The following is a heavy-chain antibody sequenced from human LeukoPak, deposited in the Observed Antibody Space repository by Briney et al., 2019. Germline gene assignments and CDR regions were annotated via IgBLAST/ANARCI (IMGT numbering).Heavy chain of an antibody. V-gene: IGHV4-39*07. D-gene: IGHD6-13*01. CDR1: GGSISSSSYY. J-gene: IGHJ6*03. Sequence: KPSDTLSLTYTVSGGSISSSSYYWGWIRQPPGKGLEWIGSIYYSGSTYYNPSLKSRVTISVDTSKNQFSLKLSSVTAADTAVYYCARAPQLAHHRYYYYYMDVWGKGTTVTVSS. CDR3: ARAPQLAHHRYYYYYMDV. CDR2: IYYSGST.